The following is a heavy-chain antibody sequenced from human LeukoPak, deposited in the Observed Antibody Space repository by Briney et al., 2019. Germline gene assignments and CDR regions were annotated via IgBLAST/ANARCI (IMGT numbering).Heavy chain of an antibody. CDR3: AKHNSGNFIYFDS. D-gene: IGHD1-26*01. CDR2: ITGSGGTT. CDR1: GFTFSLYA. J-gene: IGHJ4*02. V-gene: IGHV3-23*01. Sequence: QPGGSLRLSCAASGFTFSLYAMSWVRQAPGKGLEWVSGITGSGGTTYYADSVKGRFTLSKDSSKNTLYLQMNSLGAEDTAVYYCAKHNSGNFIYFDSWGQGALVTVSS.